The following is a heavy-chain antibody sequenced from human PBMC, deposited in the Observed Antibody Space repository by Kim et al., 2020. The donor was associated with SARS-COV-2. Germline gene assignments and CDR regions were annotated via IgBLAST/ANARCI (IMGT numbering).Heavy chain of an antibody. D-gene: IGHD5-12*01. CDR3: SKARGGYGDY. CDR1: GFTVSSNY. V-gene: IGHV3-53*01. CDR2: IYSGGSA. Sequence: GGSLRLSCAASGFTVSSNYMSWVRQAPGKGLEWVSVIYSGGSAYYADYVTGRFTISRDNSKNTLYLQMNSLRAEDTAVNYCSKARGGYGDYWGQGTLVT. J-gene: IGHJ4*02.